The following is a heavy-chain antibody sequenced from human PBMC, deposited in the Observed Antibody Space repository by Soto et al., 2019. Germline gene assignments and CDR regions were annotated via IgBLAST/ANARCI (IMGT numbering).Heavy chain of an antibody. CDR3: AREATDKYYYDSSGSYGMDV. J-gene: IGHJ6*02. V-gene: IGHV3-11*01. CDR1: GFTFSDYY. CDR2: ISSSGSTI. Sequence: AGGSRRLSCAASGFTFSDYYMSWIRQAPGKGLEWVSYISSSGSTIYYADSVKGRFTISRDNAKNSLYLQMNSLRAEDTAVYYCAREATDKYYYDSSGSYGMDVWGQGTTVTVSS. D-gene: IGHD3-22*01.